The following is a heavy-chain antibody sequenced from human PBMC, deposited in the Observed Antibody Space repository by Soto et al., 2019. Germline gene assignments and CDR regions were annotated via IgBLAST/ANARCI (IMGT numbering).Heavy chain of an antibody. V-gene: IGHV3-30*18. CDR3: AKDRLDSSGPGGPLDY. CDR2: ISYDGSNK. J-gene: IGHJ4*02. D-gene: IGHD3-22*01. Sequence: HPGGSLRLSCAASGFTFSSYGMHWVRQAPGKGLEWVAVISYDGSNKYYADSVKGRFTISRDNSKNTLYLQMNSLRAEDTAVYYCAKDRLDSSGPGGPLDYWGQGTLVTVSS. CDR1: GFTFSSYG.